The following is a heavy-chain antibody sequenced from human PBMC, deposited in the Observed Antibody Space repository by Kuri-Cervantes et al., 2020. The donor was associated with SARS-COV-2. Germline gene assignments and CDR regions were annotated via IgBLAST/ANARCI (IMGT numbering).Heavy chain of an antibody. V-gene: IGHV1-69*08. Sequence: SVKVSCKASGGTFSSYSISWVRQAPGQGLEWMGRIITILGTANYAQKFQGRVTITADKSPSTAYMELSSLRSEDTAVYYCSRMSLVQNDAFDIWGQGTMVTVSS. CDR2: IITILGTA. CDR1: GGTFSSYS. D-gene: IGHD2-2*01. J-gene: IGHJ3*02. CDR3: SRMSLVQNDAFDI.